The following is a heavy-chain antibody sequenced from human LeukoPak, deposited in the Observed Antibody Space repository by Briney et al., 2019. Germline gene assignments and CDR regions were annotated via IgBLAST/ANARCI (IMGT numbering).Heavy chain of an antibody. D-gene: IGHD3-3*01. Sequence: ASVKVSCKASGYTFTSYDINWVRQAPGQGLEWMGWMNPNSGNTGYAQKFQGRVTMTRNTSISTAYMELSSLRSGDTAVYYCASATTYYDFWSGYYSYYYYGMDVWGQGTTVTVSS. CDR3: ASATTYYDFWSGYYSYYYYGMDV. V-gene: IGHV1-8*01. CDR1: GYTFTSYD. J-gene: IGHJ6*02. CDR2: MNPNSGNT.